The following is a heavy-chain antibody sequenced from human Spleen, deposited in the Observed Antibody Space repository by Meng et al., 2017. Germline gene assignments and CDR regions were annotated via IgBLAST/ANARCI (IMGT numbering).Heavy chain of an antibody. CDR2: IQWNDDK. Sequence: SGPTLVKPTQTRTLTCTFSGFSLSTSGVGVGWIRQPPGKALEWLALIQWNDDKTYSPALKSRLTITKDTPKNQVVLTMTNRDPVDTATYYCAHETGPTNPVTTYTGYFDYWGQGTLVTVSS. V-gene: IGHV2-5*01. D-gene: IGHD4-17*01. CDR3: AHETGPTNPVTTYTGYFDY. J-gene: IGHJ4*02. CDR1: GFSLSTSGVG.